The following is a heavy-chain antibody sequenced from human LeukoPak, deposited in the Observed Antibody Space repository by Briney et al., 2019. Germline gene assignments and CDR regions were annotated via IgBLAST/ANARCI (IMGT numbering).Heavy chain of an antibody. CDR3: ARERVTTTSFDY. CDR2: IKQDGGAK. J-gene: IGHJ4*02. D-gene: IGHD2/OR15-2a*01. Sequence: PGGSLRLSCAASGFTFTNYWMNWLRQAPGKGLEWVANIKQDGGAKNYVDSVKGRFTISRDNAKNSLYLQMNNLRVEDTAVYYCARERVTTTSFDYWGRGVLVTVSS. V-gene: IGHV3-7*01. CDR1: GFTFTNYW.